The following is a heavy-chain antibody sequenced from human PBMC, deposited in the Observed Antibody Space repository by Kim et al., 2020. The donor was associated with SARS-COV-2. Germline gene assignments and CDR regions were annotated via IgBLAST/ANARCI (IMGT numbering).Heavy chain of an antibody. D-gene: IGHD3-16*02. CDR1: GFTFSSYW. J-gene: IGHJ6*02. CDR3: ARGWGNPDMITFGGVIVVSPYYYCGMDV. V-gene: IGHV3-7*01. Sequence: GGSLRLSCAASGFTFSSYWMSWVRQAPGKGLEWVANIKQDGSEKYYVDSVKGRFTISRDNAKNSLYLQMNSLRAEDTAVYYCARGWGNPDMITFGGVIVVSPYYYCGMDVWGQWTTVTVSS. CDR2: IKQDGSEK.